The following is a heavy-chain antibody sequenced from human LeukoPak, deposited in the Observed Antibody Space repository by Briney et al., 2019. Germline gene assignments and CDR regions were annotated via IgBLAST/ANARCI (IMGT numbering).Heavy chain of an antibody. CDR2: INPNSGGT. V-gene: IGHV1-2*02. Sequence: ASVKVSCKASGGTFSNYAISWVRQAPGQGLEWMGWINPNSGGTNYAQKFQGRVTMTRDTSISTAYMELSRLRSDDTAVYYCARGIGYYYDSSGYYNWFDPWGQGTLVTVSS. J-gene: IGHJ5*02. CDR3: ARGIGYYYDSSGYYNWFDP. CDR1: GGTFSNYA. D-gene: IGHD3-22*01.